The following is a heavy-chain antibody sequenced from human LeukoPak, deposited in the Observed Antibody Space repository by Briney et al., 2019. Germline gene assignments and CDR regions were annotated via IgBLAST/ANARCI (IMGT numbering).Heavy chain of an antibody. J-gene: IGHJ4*02. Sequence: GGSLRLSCAASGFTFDDYAMHWVRQAPGRGLEWVSSVSRSSTYIHYADSVKGRFTISRDNAKNSLSLQMNSVRAEDTAVYYCARDLEVEGIGPTLWGQGTLVIVSS. CDR2: VSRSSTYI. CDR3: ARDLEVEGIGPTL. CDR1: GFTFDDYA. V-gene: IGHV3-21*01. D-gene: IGHD2-15*01.